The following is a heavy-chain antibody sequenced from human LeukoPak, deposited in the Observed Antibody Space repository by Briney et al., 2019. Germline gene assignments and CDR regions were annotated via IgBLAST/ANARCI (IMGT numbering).Heavy chain of an antibody. CDR2: ISNDASAT. Sequence: GGSLRLSCAASGFSFRKYSMSWARQAPGKGLEWVATISNDASATTYGDSVWGRVTISRDNAQNSVFLQMHSLRAGDTAVYYCASSFTPYYYDVWGQGILVTVSS. D-gene: IGHD2-15*01. CDR3: ASSFTPYYYDV. CDR1: GFSFRKYS. V-gene: IGHV3-7*01. J-gene: IGHJ4*02.